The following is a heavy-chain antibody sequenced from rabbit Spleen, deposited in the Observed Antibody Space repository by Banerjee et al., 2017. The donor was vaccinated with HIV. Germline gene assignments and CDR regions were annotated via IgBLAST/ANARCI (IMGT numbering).Heavy chain of an antibody. CDR2: IIGSSGGFT. CDR3: ARDLPTVVGWNLSL. J-gene: IGHJ6*01. D-gene: IGHD1-1*01. V-gene: IGHV1S45*01. Sequence: QEQLVESGGGLVQPEGSLTLTCKASGFSFSDRDVMCWVRQAPGKGLEWISCIIGSSGGFTYSTTWAKGRFTISRTSSTTVTLRMTSLTAADTATYFCARDLPTVVGWNLSLWGPGTLVTVS. CDR1: GFSFSDRDV.